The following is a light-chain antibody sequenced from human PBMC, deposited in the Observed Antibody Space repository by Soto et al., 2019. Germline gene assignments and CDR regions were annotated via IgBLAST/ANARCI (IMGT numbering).Light chain of an antibody. Sequence: LVLTQTPLSSAVTLGQPASFSCGSSESLVHSDGKTYLGWLHLRPGQPPRLLIYQISRRPPGVTDRFSGSGAGTNFTLKISRVEPEDVGIFYCMQASQLRTFGQGTKVEIK. CDR2: QIS. V-gene: IGKV2-24*01. J-gene: IGKJ1*01. CDR1: ESLVHSDGKTY. CDR3: MQASQLRT.